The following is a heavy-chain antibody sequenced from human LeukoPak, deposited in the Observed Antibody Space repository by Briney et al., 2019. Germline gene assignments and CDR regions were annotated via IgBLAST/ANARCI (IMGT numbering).Heavy chain of an antibody. CDR2: ISGSGVNT. CDR1: GFTFDNYA. CDR3: ARDTSYNYGAHAMDV. J-gene: IGHJ6*02. V-gene: IGHV3-23*01. D-gene: IGHD4/OR15-4a*01. Sequence: GGSLRLSCAASGFTFDNYAMNWVRQAPGKGLEWVLGISGSGVNTYYADSVKGRFSISRDNSKNTLYLQLNSLRGEDTAIYYCARDTSYNYGAHAMDVWGQGTTVTVSS.